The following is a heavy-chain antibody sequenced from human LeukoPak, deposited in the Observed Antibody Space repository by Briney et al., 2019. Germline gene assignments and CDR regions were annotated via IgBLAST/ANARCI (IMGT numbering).Heavy chain of an antibody. CDR3: ARKAAGWGVLDH. CDR1: GFILETYW. J-gene: IGHJ4*02. CDR2: MKHDGSEE. Sequence: GGSLRLSCAASGFILETYWMNWVRQVRGEGLEWVANMKHDGSEEYYVESVKGRFIISRDNANKLLYLQMNSLRAEDTAIYYCARKAAGWGVLDHWGQGILVTVSS. V-gene: IGHV3-7*03. D-gene: IGHD3-10*01.